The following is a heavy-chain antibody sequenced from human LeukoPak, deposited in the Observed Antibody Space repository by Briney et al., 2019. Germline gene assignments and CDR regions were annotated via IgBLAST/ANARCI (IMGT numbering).Heavy chain of an antibody. CDR2: IIPIFGTA. J-gene: IGHJ5*02. D-gene: IGHD5-12*01. CDR1: GYTFTSYG. Sequence: SVKVSCKASGYTFTSYGISWVRQAPGQGLEWMGGIIPIFGTANYAQKFQGRVTITADESTSTAYMELSSLRSEDTAVYYCARVGYSGYDYDWFDPWGQGTLVTVSS. CDR3: ARVGYSGYDYDWFDP. V-gene: IGHV1-69*13.